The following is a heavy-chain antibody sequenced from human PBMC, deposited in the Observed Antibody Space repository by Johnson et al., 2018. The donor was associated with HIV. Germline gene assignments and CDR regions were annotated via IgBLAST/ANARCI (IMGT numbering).Heavy chain of an antibody. V-gene: IGHV3-43*01. Sequence: VESGGVVVQPGGSLRLSCAASGFTFDDYTMHWVRQAPGKGLEWVSLISWDDGSKKYYADSVKGRFTISRDNAKNTLYLQMNSLRAEDTALYYCAKDMGYSSFGYGFDIWGQGTMVTVSS. CDR1: GFTFDDYT. D-gene: IGHD6-19*01. CDR2: ISWDDGSKK. J-gene: IGHJ3*02. CDR3: AKDMGYSSFGYGFDI.